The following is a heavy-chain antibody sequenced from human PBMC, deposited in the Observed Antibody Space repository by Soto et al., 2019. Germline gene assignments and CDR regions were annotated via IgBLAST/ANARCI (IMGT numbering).Heavy chain of an antibody. Sequence: QITLKESGPPLVKPTQTLTLTCTFSGFSLSTSGMGVDWIRQPPGKALEWLALIYWDDDKRYSPSLRNRLTITQDTSKNQVVLSMTNMDTVDTATYYCARQNSRGIDDWGQGTLVTVSS. D-gene: IGHD4-4*01. J-gene: IGHJ4*02. V-gene: IGHV2-5*02. CDR2: IYWDDDK. CDR3: ARQNSRGIDD. CDR1: GFSLSTSGMG.